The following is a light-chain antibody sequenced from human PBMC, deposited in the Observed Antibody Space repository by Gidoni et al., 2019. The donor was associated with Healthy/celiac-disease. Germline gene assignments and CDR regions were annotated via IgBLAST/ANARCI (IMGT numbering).Light chain of an antibody. Sequence: DVVMTQSPLSLPVTLGPPASISCRSSQSLVHSDGNTYLNWFQQRPGQSPRRLIYKVSNRDSGVPDRFSGSGSGTDFTLKISRVEAEDVGVYYCMQGTHWLYTFXQXTKLEIK. CDR1: QSLVHSDGNTY. CDR2: KVS. V-gene: IGKV2-30*02. CDR3: MQGTHWLYT. J-gene: IGKJ2*01.